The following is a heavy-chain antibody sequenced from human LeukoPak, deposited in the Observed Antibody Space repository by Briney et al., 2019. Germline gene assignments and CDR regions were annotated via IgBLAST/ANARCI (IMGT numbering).Heavy chain of an antibody. D-gene: IGHD2-21*02. CDR1: GGSFSGYY. Sequence: SETLSLTCAVYGGSFSGYYWSWIRQPPGKGLEWIGEINHSGSTNYNPSLKSRVTISVDTSKNQFSLKLSPVTAADTAVYYCARGVVVSAPYANDWYFDLWGRGTLVTVSS. V-gene: IGHV4-34*01. J-gene: IGHJ2*01. CDR3: ARGVVVSAPYANDWYFDL. CDR2: INHSGST.